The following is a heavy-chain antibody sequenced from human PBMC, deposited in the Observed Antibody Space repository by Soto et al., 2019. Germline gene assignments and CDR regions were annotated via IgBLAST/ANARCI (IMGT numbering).Heavy chain of an antibody. CDR1: GGSISKINSY. V-gene: IGHV4-39*01. J-gene: IGHJ4*02. CDR3: AADGAASAWFFY. Sequence: SETLSLTCPVCGGSISKINSYWGWIRQPPGKGLEWIGSISYSGNTFYNPSLKSRVTISVDPSKNQFSLNLNSVTAADTAIYYCAADGAASAWFFYWGQGTLVTVSS. CDR2: ISYSGNT. D-gene: IGHD6-19*01.